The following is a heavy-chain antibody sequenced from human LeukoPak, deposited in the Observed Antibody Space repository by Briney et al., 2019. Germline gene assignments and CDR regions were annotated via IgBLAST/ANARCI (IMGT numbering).Heavy chain of an antibody. Sequence: SETLSLTCSVSGGSISGYYWSWIRLPPGKGLEWIGYIYSSGSTNYNPSLKSRVTISVDTSKNQFSLRLTSVTAADTAVYYCAGTSVTLHFWGQGALVTVSS. J-gene: IGHJ4*02. CDR2: IYSSGST. CDR3: AGTSVTLHF. CDR1: GGSISGYY. V-gene: IGHV4-59*12. D-gene: IGHD4-17*01.